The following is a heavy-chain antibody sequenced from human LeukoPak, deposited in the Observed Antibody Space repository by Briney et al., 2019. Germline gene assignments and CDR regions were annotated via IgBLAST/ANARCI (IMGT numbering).Heavy chain of an antibody. CDR1: GFTFTSSA. V-gene: IGHV1-58*02. D-gene: IGHD3-22*01. J-gene: IGHJ4*02. Sequence: SVMVSCKASGFTFTSSAMQWVRQARGQRLEWIGWIVVGSGNTNYAQKFQERVTITRDMSTSTAYMELSSLRSEDTAVYYCAATYYYDSSGYYSFDYWGQGTLVTVSS. CDR3: AATYYYDSSGYYSFDY. CDR2: IVVGSGNT.